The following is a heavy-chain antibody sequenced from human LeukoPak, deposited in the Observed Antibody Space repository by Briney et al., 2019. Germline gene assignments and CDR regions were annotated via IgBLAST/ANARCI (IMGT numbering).Heavy chain of an antibody. CDR3: ARGVALQPSIAVAALLDY. D-gene: IGHD6-19*01. V-gene: IGHV1-18*01. Sequence: ASVKVSCKASGYTFTSYGISWVRQAPGQGLEWMGWISAYNGNTNYAQKLQGRVTMTTDTSPSTAYMELRSLRSDDTAVYYCARGVALQPSIAVAALLDYWGQGTLVTVSS. CDR2: ISAYNGNT. J-gene: IGHJ4*02. CDR1: GYTFTSYG.